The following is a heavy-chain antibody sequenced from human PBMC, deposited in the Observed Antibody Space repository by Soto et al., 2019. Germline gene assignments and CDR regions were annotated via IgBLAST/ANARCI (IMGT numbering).Heavy chain of an antibody. Sequence: GGSLRLSCAASGFTFSSYSMNWVLQAPGRWLEWVSSISSSSSYIYYADSVKVRFTISRDNAKNSLYLQMNSLRAEDTDVYYCATSKYDFWSGYEYYFDYWGQGTLVTVSS. CDR1: GFTFSSYS. CDR2: ISSSSSYI. CDR3: ATSKYDFWSGYEYYFDY. D-gene: IGHD3-3*01. V-gene: IGHV3-21*01. J-gene: IGHJ4*02.